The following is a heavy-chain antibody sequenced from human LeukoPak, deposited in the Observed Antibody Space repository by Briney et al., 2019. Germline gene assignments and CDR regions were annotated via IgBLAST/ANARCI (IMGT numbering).Heavy chain of an antibody. J-gene: IGHJ2*01. CDR1: GGTFSSYA. D-gene: IGHD1-14*01. CDR2: IIPIFGTA. Sequence: SVKVSCKASGGTFSSYAISWVRQAPGQGLEWMGGIIPIFGTANYAQKFQGRVTITADESTSTAYMELSSLGSEDTAVYYCASGPGITGTTYWYFDLWGRGTLVTVSS. CDR3: ASGPGITGTTYWYFDL. V-gene: IGHV1-69*13.